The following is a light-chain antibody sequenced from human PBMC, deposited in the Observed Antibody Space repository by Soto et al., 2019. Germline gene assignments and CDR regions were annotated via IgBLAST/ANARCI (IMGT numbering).Light chain of an antibody. CDR2: EAS. J-gene: IGKJ4*01. V-gene: IGKV3-11*01. CDR1: QSVSSY. CDR3: QQRTNWSSVT. Sequence: EVVLTQSAANLLLSPGARATHSCRASQSVSSYLAWYQQKPGQAPRLLXYEASNRATGIPARFSGSGSGTDFTLTISSLEPECFAVYYCQQRTNWSSVTFGGGTKVNIK.